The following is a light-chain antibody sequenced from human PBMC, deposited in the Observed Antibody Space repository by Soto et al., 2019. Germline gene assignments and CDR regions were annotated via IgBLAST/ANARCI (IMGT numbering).Light chain of an antibody. CDR2: DTS. J-gene: IGKJ4*01. CDR1: QSVSSY. CDR3: QRYNNWPLT. Sequence: EIVLPQSPATLSLSPGERATLSCRASQSVSSYLAWYQHNPGQTPRLLIYDTSTRATGVPARFSGSRSGTEFTLTINSLQSEDFAAYYCQRYNNWPLTFGGGTKV. V-gene: IGKV3-15*01.